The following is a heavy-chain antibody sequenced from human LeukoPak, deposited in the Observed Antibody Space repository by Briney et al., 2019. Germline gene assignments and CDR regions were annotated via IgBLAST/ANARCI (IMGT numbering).Heavy chain of an antibody. CDR1: GYTFTSYG. Sequence: EASVKVSCTASGYTFTSYGISWVRQAPGQGLEWVGWISAYNGNTNYAQKLQGRVTMTTDTSTSTAYMELRSLRSDDTAVYYCALESAYCSSTSCYAYWGQGTLVTVSS. CDR3: ALESAYCSSTSCYAY. J-gene: IGHJ4*02. D-gene: IGHD2-2*01. V-gene: IGHV1-18*01. CDR2: ISAYNGNT.